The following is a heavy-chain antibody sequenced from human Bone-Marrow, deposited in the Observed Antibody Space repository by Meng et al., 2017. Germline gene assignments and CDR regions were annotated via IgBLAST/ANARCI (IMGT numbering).Heavy chain of an antibody. CDR1: GHTFTVYN. Sequence: QVQLGQSGARVKNPGASAKVSCKPSGHTFTVYNMHWVRQAPGQGLEWMGRINPNSGGTNYAQKFQGRVTMTRDTSISTAYMELSRLRSDDTAVYYCARDHSYYYDSSGPSTFDYWGQGTLVTVSS. CDR2: INPNSGGT. D-gene: IGHD3-22*01. J-gene: IGHJ4*02. V-gene: IGHV1-2*06. CDR3: ARDHSYYYDSSGPSTFDY.